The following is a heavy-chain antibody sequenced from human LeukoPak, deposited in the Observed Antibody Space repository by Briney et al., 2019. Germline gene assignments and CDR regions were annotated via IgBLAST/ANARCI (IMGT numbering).Heavy chain of an antibody. J-gene: IGHJ3*02. D-gene: IGHD6-13*01. Sequence: PSETLSLTCTVSGGSISSYYWSWIRQPAGKGLEWIGRIYTSGSTNYNPSLKSRVTMSVDTSKNQYSLKLSSVTAADSAVYYCARDSSSINAFDIWGQGTMVTVSS. V-gene: IGHV4-4*07. CDR2: IYTSGST. CDR1: GGSISSYY. CDR3: ARDSSSINAFDI.